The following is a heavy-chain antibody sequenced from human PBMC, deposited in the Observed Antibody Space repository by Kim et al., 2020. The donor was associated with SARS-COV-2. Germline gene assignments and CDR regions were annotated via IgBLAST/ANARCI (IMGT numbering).Heavy chain of an antibody. Sequence: SETLSLTCTVSGGPISSGTLYWSWVRQPAGKGLEWIGRIFTSGNTQYNPSLESRVTISVDTSKKQFSLKLSSVTAADTAVYFCARDKRVDPPVDMGGYYYYAMDVWGQGTTVPVS. V-gene: IGHV4-61*02. CDR1: GGPISSGTLY. D-gene: IGHD3-10*01. J-gene: IGHJ6*02. CDR2: IFTSGNT. CDR3: ARDKRVDPPVDMGGYYYYAMDV.